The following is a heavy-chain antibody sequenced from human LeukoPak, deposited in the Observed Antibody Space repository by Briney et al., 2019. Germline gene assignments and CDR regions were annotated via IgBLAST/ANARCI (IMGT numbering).Heavy chain of an antibody. V-gene: IGHV3-23*01. D-gene: IGHD3-22*01. J-gene: IGHJ4*02. CDR2: ISGTGGST. CDR1: GFTFSNYA. Sequence: GGSLRLSCAATGFTFSNYAVNWVRQAPGKGLEWVSTISGTGGSTYYADSVKGRFTISRDNSKDTLYLQMSSLRAEDTAVYYCAKDRGRYYDSSGFYWGYYFDSWGQGILVTVST. CDR3: AKDRGRYYDSSGFYWGYYFDS.